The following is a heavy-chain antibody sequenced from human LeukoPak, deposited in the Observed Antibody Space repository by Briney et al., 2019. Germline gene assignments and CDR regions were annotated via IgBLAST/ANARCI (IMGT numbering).Heavy chain of an antibody. CDR3: ARVTSYGSDYYYYYGMDV. J-gene: IGHJ6*02. CDR2: INTNTGNP. V-gene: IGHV7-4-1*02. D-gene: IGHD5-18*01. CDR1: GYTITSYA. Sequence: WASVKVSCKASGYTITSYAMNWVRQAPGQGLEWMGWINTNTGNPTYAQGFTGRFVFSLDTSVSTAYLQISSLKAEDTAVYYCARVTSYGSDYYYYYGMDVWGQGTTVTVSS.